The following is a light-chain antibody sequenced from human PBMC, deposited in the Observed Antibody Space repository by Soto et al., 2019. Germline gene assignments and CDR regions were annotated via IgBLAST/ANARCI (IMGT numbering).Light chain of an antibody. V-gene: IGKV3-15*01. Sequence: EIVMTQSPATLSVSPGERATLSCRASQSVSSNFAWYQQKPGQAPRLLMYGASTRATDIPDRFSGSGSGTEFTLTISSLQSEDFAVYYCQQHNIWPPWTFGQGTKVEIK. J-gene: IGKJ1*01. CDR2: GAS. CDR1: QSVSSN. CDR3: QQHNIWPPWT.